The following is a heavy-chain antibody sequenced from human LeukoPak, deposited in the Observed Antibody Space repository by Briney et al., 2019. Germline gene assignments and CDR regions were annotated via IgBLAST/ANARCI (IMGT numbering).Heavy chain of an antibody. CDR2: INPSGGST. CDR1: GYTFTSYY. D-gene: IGHD6-13*01. CDR3: ARGKRQSYSSSLFPFDP. V-gene: IGHV1-46*01. Sequence: ASVKVSCKASGYTFTSYYMHWVRQAPGQGLEWMGIINPSGGSTSYAQKFQGRVTITTDESTSTAYMELSSLRSEDTAVYYCARGKRQSYSSSLFPFDPWGQGTLVTVSS. J-gene: IGHJ5*02.